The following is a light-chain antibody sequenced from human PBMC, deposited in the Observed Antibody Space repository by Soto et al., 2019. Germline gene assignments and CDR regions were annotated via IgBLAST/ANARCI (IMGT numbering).Light chain of an antibody. V-gene: IGLV1-44*01. CDR2: SNN. Sequence: QSVLTQPPSASGTPGQRVTISCSGSYSNIGSKPVNWYQQFPGTAPKLLIYSNNQRPSGVPDRFSGSKSGTSASLAISGLQSEDEADYYCAAWDDSLNVYFFGTGTKLTVL. CDR1: YSNIGSKP. J-gene: IGLJ1*01. CDR3: AAWDDSLNVYF.